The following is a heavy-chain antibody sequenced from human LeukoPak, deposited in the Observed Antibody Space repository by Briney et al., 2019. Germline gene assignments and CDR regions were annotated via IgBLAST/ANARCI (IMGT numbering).Heavy chain of an antibody. CDR2: ISSSSSYI. CDR1: GFTFSSYS. J-gene: IGHJ4*02. D-gene: IGHD3-10*01. V-gene: IGHV3-21*01. Sequence: GGSLRLSCAASGFTFSSYSMNWVRQAPGKGLEWVSSISSSSSYIYYADSVGGRFTISRDNAKNSLYLQMNSLRDEDTAVYYCASHYYGSGKLENWGQGTLVTVSS. CDR3: ASHYYGSGKLEN.